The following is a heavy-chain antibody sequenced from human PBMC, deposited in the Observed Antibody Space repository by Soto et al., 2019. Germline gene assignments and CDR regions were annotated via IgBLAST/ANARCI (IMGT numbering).Heavy chain of an antibody. CDR2: TYYRSKWYN. J-gene: IGHJ6*02. CDR3: ARELLVAVAGADYYYYGMDV. D-gene: IGHD6-19*01. Sequence: PSQTLSLTCAISGDSVSSNSAAWNWIRQSPSRGLEWLGRTYYRSKWYNDYAVSVKSRITINPDTSKNQFSLQLNSVTPEGTAVYYCARELLVAVAGADYYYYGMDVWGQGTTVTVSS. V-gene: IGHV6-1*01. CDR1: GDSVSSNSAA.